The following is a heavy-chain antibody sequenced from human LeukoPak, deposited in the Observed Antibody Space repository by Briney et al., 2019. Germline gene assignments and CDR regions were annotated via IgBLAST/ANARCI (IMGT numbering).Heavy chain of an antibody. CDR1: GFTFINYG. V-gene: IGHV3-33*06. J-gene: IGHJ4*02. CDR3: AKVVQYTASTGTGLDY. D-gene: IGHD6-13*01. Sequence: GGSLRLSCAASGFTFINYGMHWVRQAPGKGLDWVAVIWYDGSYKYYADSVKGRFTISRDNSKNTLYLQMNSLRAEDTAIYYCAKVVQYTASTGTGLDYWGQGTLVTVSS. CDR2: IWYDGSYK.